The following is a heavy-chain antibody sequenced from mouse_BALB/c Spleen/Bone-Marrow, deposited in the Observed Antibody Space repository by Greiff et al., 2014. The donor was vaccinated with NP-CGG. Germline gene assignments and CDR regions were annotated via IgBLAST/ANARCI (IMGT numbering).Heavy chain of an antibody. Sequence: VQVVESGAELVRPGSSVKISCKASGYAFSDYWMNWVKQRPGQGLEWIGQIYPGDGDTNYNGKFKGRATLTADKSSNTAYMQLSSLTSEDSAVYFCARGGISVDYWGQGTTLTVSS. J-gene: IGHJ2*01. V-gene: IGHV1-80*01. CDR3: ARGGISVDY. CDR1: GYAFSDYW. CDR2: IYPGDGDT.